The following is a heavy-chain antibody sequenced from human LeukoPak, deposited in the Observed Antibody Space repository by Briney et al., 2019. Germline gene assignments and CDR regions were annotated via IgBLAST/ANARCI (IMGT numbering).Heavy chain of an antibody. D-gene: IGHD3-9*01. CDR2: IDPSDSYT. V-gene: IGHV5-10-1*01. Sequence: GESLKISCRSSGYSFPTYWISWVRQMPGKGLEWMGRIDPSDSYTNYSPSFQGHVTISADKSISTAYLQWSSLKASDTAMYYCARSFTYYDILTGYSNWGQGTLVTVSS. J-gene: IGHJ4*02. CDR3: ARSFTYYDILTGYSN. CDR1: GYSFPTYW.